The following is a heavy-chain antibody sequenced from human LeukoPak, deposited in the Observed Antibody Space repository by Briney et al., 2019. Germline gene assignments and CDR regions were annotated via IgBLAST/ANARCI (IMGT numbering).Heavy chain of an antibody. Sequence: GGSLRLSCAASGFTFSTYNMNWVRQAPGKGLEWVAVISYDGPNKYYADSVKGRFTISRDDSKSTLYLQMNSLRPEDTAVYYCAKEKLPSGYSFLTDYWGQGTLVTVSS. J-gene: IGHJ4*02. V-gene: IGHV3-30*18. D-gene: IGHD5-18*01. CDR2: ISYDGPNK. CDR3: AKEKLPSGYSFLTDY. CDR1: GFTFSTYN.